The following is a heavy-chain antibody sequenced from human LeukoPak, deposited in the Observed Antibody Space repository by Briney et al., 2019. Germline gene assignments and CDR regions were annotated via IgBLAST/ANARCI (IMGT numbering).Heavy chain of an antibody. V-gene: IGHV4-38-2*01. CDR3: ARRHTAHWYFDL. J-gene: IGHJ2*01. CDR1: GFTFSSYW. Sequence: GSLRLSCAASGFTFSSYWMHWVRQAPGKGLEWIGSIYHSGSTYYKSSLKRRITISVDTSKNQFSLKLSSVTAADTAVYYCARRHTAHWYFDLWGRGTLVTVSS. D-gene: IGHD5-18*01. CDR2: IYHSGST.